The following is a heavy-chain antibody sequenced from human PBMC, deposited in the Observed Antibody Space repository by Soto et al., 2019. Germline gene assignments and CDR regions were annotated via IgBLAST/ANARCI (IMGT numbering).Heavy chain of an antibody. V-gene: IGHV1-8*01. CDR2: MNPNSGNT. CDR1: RNNLDTFD. J-gene: IGHJ4*02. Sequence: ASVSGTWDASRNNLDTFDVYWVRQATGHGLEWMGWMNPNSGNTGYAQELRGRVTMTRNTSNTTAYMELTSLTSDDTGVYYCAGGNFRYWGQGTLVTVSS. CDR3: AGGNFRY.